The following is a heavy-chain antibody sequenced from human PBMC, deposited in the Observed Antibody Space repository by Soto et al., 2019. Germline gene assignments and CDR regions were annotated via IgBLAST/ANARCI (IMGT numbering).Heavy chain of an antibody. V-gene: IGHV5-51*01. CDR3: ERHTPQTLYSSGWYVRAFDI. J-gene: IGHJ3*02. D-gene: IGHD6-19*01. Sequence: GESLKIYCKGSGYSFTSYWIGWVRQMPGKGLEWMGIIYPGDSDTRYSPSFQGQVTISADKSISTAYLQWSSLKASDTAMYYCERHTPQTLYSSGWYVRAFDIWGKGTMVTVSS. CDR2: IYPGDSDT. CDR1: GYSFTSYW.